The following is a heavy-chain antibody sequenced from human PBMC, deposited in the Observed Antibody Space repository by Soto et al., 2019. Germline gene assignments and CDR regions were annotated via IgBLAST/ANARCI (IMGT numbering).Heavy chain of an antibody. CDR1: GYTFTSYY. CDR2: INPSGGST. J-gene: IGHJ4*02. Sequence: GASVKVSCKASGYTFTSYYMHWVRQAPGQGLEWMGIINPSGGSTSYAQKFQGRVTMTRDTSTSTVYMELSSMRSEDTAVYYCAREHNYSGYDNTFDYWGQGTLVTVSS. CDR3: AREHNYSGYDNTFDY. D-gene: IGHD5-12*01. V-gene: IGHV1-46*03.